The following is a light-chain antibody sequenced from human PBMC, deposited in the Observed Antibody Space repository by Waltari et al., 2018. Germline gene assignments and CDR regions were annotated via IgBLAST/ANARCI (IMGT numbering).Light chain of an antibody. J-gene: IGKJ1*01. CDR2: AAS. V-gene: IGKV1-39*01. CDR3: QQSYNTPRT. Sequence: DFQMTQPPSSLSASVGDRVTITCRASQYISTYLNWYQQRPGKAPNLLIDAASTLRSGVPSSFSGSGSGTDFTLTISSLQPEDFATYFCQQSYNTPRTFGQGTKV. CDR1: QYISTY.